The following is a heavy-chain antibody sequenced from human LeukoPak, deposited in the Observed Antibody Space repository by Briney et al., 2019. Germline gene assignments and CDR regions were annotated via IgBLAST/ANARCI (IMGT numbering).Heavy chain of an antibody. D-gene: IGHD3-3*01. Sequence: TSETLSLTCAVYGGSFSGYYWSWIRQPPGKGLEWIGEINHSGSTNYNPSLKSRVTISVDTSKNQFSLKLSSVTAADTAVYYCARFGSYYYYYYMDVWGKGTTVTVSS. CDR2: INHSGST. CDR1: GGSFSGYY. J-gene: IGHJ6*03. V-gene: IGHV4-34*01. CDR3: ARFGSYYYYYYMDV.